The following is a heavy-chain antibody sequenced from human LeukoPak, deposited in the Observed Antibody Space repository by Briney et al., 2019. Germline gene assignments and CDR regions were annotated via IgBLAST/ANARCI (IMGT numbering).Heavy chain of an antibody. Sequence: SETLSLTCTVSGGSISSYYWSWIRQPAGKGLEWIGYIYYSGSTNYNPSLKSRVTISVDTSKNQFSLKLSSVTAADTAVYYCARGYCSGGSCYSYYYYNYMDVWGKGTAVTVSS. V-gene: IGHV4-59*01. CDR3: ARGYCSGGSCYSYYYYNYMDV. D-gene: IGHD2-15*01. J-gene: IGHJ6*03. CDR1: GGSISSYY. CDR2: IYYSGST.